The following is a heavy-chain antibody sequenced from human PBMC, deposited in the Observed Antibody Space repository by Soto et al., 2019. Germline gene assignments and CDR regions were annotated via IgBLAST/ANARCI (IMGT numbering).Heavy chain of an antibody. J-gene: IGHJ5*02. CDR3: ARGSNTECVGSFDP. CDR1: GFTFRTYW. V-gene: IGHV3-7*04. Sequence: EVQVVESGGGLVQPGRSLRLSCVGSGFTFRTYWMTWVRQAPGKGLEWVASIKEDESEKQYVDSVKGRFTISRDNAKNSVNLQMNRLGAEDTAVYYCARGSNTECVGSFDPWGQGTLVTVSS. CDR2: IKEDESEK. D-gene: IGHD4-4*01.